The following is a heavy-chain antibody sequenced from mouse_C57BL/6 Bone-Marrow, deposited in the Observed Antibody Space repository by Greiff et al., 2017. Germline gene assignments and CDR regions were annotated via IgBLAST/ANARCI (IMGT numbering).Heavy chain of an antibody. J-gene: IGHJ4*01. CDR2: ISYDGSN. D-gene: IGHD2-2*01. CDR3: ASYGYDAGYAMDY. V-gene: IGHV3-6*01. CDR1: GYSITSGYY. Sequence: ESGPGLVKPSQSLSLTCSVTGYSITSGYYWNWIRQFPGNKLEWMGYISYDGSNNYNPSLKNRISITRDTSKNQFFLKLNSVTTEDTATYYCASYGYDAGYAMDYWGQGTSVTVSS.